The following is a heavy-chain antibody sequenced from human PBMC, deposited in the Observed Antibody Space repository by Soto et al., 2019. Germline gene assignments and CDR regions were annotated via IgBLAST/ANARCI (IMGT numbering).Heavy chain of an antibody. D-gene: IGHD6-19*01. V-gene: IGHV1-18*01. Sequence: GASVKVSCKASGYTFTSYGISWVRQAPGQGLEWMGWISAYNGNTNYAQKLQGRVTMTTDTSTSTAYIELRSLRSDDTAVYYCARVLRYSSGWYSNDWFDPWGQGTLVTVSS. J-gene: IGHJ5*02. CDR1: GYTFTSYG. CDR2: ISAYNGNT. CDR3: ARVLRYSSGWYSNDWFDP.